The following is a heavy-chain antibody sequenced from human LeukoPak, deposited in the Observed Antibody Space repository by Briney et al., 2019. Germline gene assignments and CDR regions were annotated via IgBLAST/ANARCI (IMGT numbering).Heavy chain of an antibody. CDR1: GVSIRSHY. V-gene: IGHV4-59*11. CDR3: ARDGEGDEGWDY. J-gene: IGHJ4*02. CDR2: ISYSGST. Sequence: SETLSLTCTVSGVSIRSHYWIWIRQPPGKGLEWVGYISYSGSTNYTPSLKSRVTISVDTSKNQFSLRLSSVTAADTAVYYCARDGEGDEGWDYWGQGTLVTVSS. D-gene: IGHD7-27*01.